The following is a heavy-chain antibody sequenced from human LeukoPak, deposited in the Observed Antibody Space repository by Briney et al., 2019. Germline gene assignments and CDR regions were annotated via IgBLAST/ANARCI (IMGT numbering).Heavy chain of an antibody. CDR2: IYYSGST. V-gene: IGHV4-61*01. D-gene: IGHD4-17*01. CDR3: ARDYGDYGYYYYGMDV. Sequence: SETLSLTCTVSGGSVSSGSYYWSWIRQPPGKGLEWIGYIYYSGSTNYNPSLKSRVTISVDTSKNQFSLKLGSVTAADTAVYYCARDYGDYGYYYYGMDVWGKGTTVTVSS. J-gene: IGHJ6*04. CDR1: GGSVSSGSYY.